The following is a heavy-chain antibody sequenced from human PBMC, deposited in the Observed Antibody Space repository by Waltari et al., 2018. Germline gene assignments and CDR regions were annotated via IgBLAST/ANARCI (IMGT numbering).Heavy chain of an antibody. CDR1: GGSFSGSY. V-gene: IGHV4-34*01. Sequence: QVQLQQWGAGLLKPSETLSLTCAVYGGSFSGSYWRWIRQPPGKGLEWIGEINHSGSTNYNPSLKSRVTISVDTSKNQFSLKLSSVTAADTAVYYCARATWGIAVAGTAYYFDYWGQGTLVTVSS. CDR2: INHSGST. CDR3: ARATWGIAVAGTAYYFDY. J-gene: IGHJ4*02. D-gene: IGHD6-19*01.